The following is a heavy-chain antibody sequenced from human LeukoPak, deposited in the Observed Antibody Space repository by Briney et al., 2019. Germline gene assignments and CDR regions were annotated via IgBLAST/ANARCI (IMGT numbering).Heavy chain of an antibody. D-gene: IGHD4-17*01. J-gene: IGHJ6*02. V-gene: IGHV4-59*08. CDR2: IYYSGST. CDR3: AKTMTTVTTSYGMDV. Sequence: SETLSLTCTVSGGSISSYYWSWIRQPPGKGLEWIGHIYYSGSTNYNPSLRSRVTILVDTSKNQFSLKLRSVTAADTAIYYCAKTMTTVTTSYGMDVWGQGTTVTVSS. CDR1: GGSISSYY.